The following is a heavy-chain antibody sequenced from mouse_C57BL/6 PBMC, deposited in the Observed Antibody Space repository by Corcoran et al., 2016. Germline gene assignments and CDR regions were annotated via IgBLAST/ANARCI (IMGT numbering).Heavy chain of an antibody. Sequence: EVQLQQSVAELVRPGASVKLSCIASGFNIKNTYMHWVKQRPEQGLEWIGKIDPANGNTKYAPKFQDKATITADTSSNTAYLQLSSLTSEDTAIYYCARGNYDNPYWYVDVWVTGTTVTVSS. V-gene: IGHV14-3*01. D-gene: IGHD2-1*01. CDR1: GFNIKNTY. J-gene: IGHJ1*03. CDR2: IDPANGNT. CDR3: ARGNYDNPYWYVDV.